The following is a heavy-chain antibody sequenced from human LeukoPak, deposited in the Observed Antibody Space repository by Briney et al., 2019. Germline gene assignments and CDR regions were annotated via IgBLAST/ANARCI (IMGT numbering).Heavy chain of an antibody. CDR3: ARGPRYRNNYYYGMDV. J-gene: IGHJ6*02. Sequence: SETLSLTCAVYGGSFSGYYWSWIRQPPGKGLEWIGEINHSGSTNYNPSLKSRVTISVDTSKNQFSLKLSSVTAADTAVYYCARGPRYRNNYYYGMDVWGQGTTVTVS. D-gene: IGHD2/OR15-2a*01. CDR1: GGSFSGYY. V-gene: IGHV4-34*01. CDR2: INHSGST.